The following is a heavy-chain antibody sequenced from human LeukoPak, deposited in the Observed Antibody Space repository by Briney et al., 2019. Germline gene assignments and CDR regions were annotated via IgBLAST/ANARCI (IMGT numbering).Heavy chain of an antibody. V-gene: IGHV4-34*01. CDR3: ARGDILTGYYSRRYFDY. CDR2: INHSGST. CDR1: GGSFSGYY. J-gene: IGHJ4*02. Sequence: SETQSLTCAVYGGSFSGYYWSWIRQPPGKGLEWIGEINHSGSTNYNPSLKSRVTISVDTSKNQFSLKLSSVTAADTAVYYCARGDILTGYYSRRYFDYWGQGTLVTVSS. D-gene: IGHD3-9*01.